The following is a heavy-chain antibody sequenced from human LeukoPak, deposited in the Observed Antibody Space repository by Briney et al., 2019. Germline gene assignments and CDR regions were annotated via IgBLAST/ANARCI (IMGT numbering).Heavy chain of an antibody. J-gene: IGHJ4*02. D-gene: IGHD6-6*01. V-gene: IGHV4-34*01. CDR2: INHSGST. CDR1: GGSFSGYY. Sequence: NPSETLSLTCAVYGGSFSGYYWSWIRQPPGKGLEWIGEINHSGSTNYNPSLKSRVTISVDTSKNQFSLKLSSVTAADTAVYYCARGLGGSIAARRIGYYFDYGGQGTLVTVSS. CDR3: ARGLGGSIAARRIGYYFDY.